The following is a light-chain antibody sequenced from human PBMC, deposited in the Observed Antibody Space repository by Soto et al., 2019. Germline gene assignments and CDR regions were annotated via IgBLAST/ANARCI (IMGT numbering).Light chain of an antibody. V-gene: IGLV2-14*03. Sequence: QSALTQPASVSGSPGQSITISCTGTSSDVGGYNFVSWYQQHPGKAPTLMIYEVSARPSGVSNRFSGSKSGNTASLTISGLQADDEADYYCTSYTSNSTVVFGGGTKLTVL. CDR2: EVS. CDR3: TSYTSNSTVV. J-gene: IGLJ2*01. CDR1: SSDVGGYNF.